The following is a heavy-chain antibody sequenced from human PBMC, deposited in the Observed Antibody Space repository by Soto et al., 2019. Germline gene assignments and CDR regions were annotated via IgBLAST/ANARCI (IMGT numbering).Heavy chain of an antibody. CDR3: AKVPGRIAVAGTVWYFQH. CDR1: GFTFSSYA. V-gene: IGHV3-23*01. J-gene: IGHJ1*01. CDR2: ISGSGGST. D-gene: IGHD6-19*01. Sequence: GGSLRLSCAASGFTFSSYAMSWVRQAPGKGLEWVSAISGSGGSTYYADSVKGRFTISRDNSKNTLYLQMNSLRGEDTAVYYCAKVPGRIAVAGTVWYFQHWGQGTLVTVSS.